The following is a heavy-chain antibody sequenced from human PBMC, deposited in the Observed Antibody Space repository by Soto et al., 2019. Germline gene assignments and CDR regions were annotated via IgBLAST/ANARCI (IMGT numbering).Heavy chain of an antibody. J-gene: IGHJ4*02. CDR2: IYYSGST. D-gene: IGHD3-22*01. CDR3: ARDTGGGYDSSGYSYYFDY. CDR1: GGSISSGGYY. V-gene: IGHV4-31*03. Sequence: LSLTCTVSGGSISSGGYYWSWIRQHPGKGLEWIGYIYYSGSTYYNPSLKSRVTISVDTSKNQFSLKLSSVTAADTAVYYCARDTGGGYDSSGYSYYFDYWGQGTLVTVSS.